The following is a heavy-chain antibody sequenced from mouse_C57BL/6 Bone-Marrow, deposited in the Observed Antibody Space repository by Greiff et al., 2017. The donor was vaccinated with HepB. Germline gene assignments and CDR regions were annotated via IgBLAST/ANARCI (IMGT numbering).Heavy chain of an antibody. D-gene: IGHD1-1*01. Sequence: QVQLQQSGAELARPGASVKLSCKASGYTFTSYGISWVKQRTGQGLEWIGEIYPRSGNTYYNEKFKGKATLTADKSSSTAYMELRSLTSEDSAVYFCARGDYYGPHFDYWGQGTTLTVSS. V-gene: IGHV1-81*01. J-gene: IGHJ2*01. CDR2: IYPRSGNT. CDR3: ARGDYYGPHFDY. CDR1: GYTFTSYG.